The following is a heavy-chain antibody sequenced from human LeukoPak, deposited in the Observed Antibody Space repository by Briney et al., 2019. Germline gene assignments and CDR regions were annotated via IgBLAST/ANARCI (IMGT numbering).Heavy chain of an antibody. V-gene: IGHV1-8*01. J-gene: IGHJ6*03. CDR2: LDPHSGDT. CDR1: GYSFNNYD. CDR3: ARSRRGYYMDV. Sequence: ASVKVSCKASGYSFNNYDINWVRRAAGQGLEWMGRLDPHSGDTDYAQKFRGRVIMTKNTSINTAYLEFSSLISEDTAVYYCARSRRGYYMDVWGRGTTVTVSS.